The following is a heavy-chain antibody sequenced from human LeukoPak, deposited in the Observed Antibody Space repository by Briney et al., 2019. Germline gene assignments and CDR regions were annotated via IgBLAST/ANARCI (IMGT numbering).Heavy chain of an antibody. D-gene: IGHD5-18*01. CDR3: AKRIQLWCMDV. CDR2: ISGSGGST. CDR1: GFTFSDYY. J-gene: IGHJ6*03. Sequence: PGGSLRLSCAASGFTFSDYYMSWIRQAPGRGLEWVSAISGSGGSTYYADSVKGRFTISRDNSKNTLYLQMNSLRAEDTAVYYCAKRIQLWCMDVWGKGTTVTISS. V-gene: IGHV3-23*01.